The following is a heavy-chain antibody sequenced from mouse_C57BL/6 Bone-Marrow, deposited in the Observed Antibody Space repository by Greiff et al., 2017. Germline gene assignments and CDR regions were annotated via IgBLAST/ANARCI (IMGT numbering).Heavy chain of an antibody. CDR3: ARYVTGGSGFAY. D-gene: IGHD1-1*01. J-gene: IGHJ3*01. CDR1: GFTFTDYY. CDR2: IRNKANGYTT. V-gene: IGHV7-3*01. Sequence: EVQLVESGGGLVQPGASLSLSCAASGFTFTDYYMRWVRQPPGKALEWLGFIRNKANGYTTEYSASVKGRLTISRDTSQSILYLQMNALRAEDSSTYYCARYVTGGSGFAYWGQGTLVTVSA.